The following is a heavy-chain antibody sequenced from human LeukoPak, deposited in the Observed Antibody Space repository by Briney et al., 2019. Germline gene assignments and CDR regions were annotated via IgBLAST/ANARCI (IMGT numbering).Heavy chain of an antibody. D-gene: IGHD1-26*01. CDR3: ARQNSGSYSAYFDY. CDR2: IYYSGST. V-gene: IGHV4-39*01. J-gene: IGHJ4*02. Sequence: SETLSLTCTVSGGSISSSSYYWGWIRQPPGKGLEWIGSIYYSGSTYYNPSLKGRVTISVDTSENQFSLKLSSVTAADTAVYYCARQNSGSYSAYFDYWGQGTLVTVSS. CDR1: GGSISSSSYY.